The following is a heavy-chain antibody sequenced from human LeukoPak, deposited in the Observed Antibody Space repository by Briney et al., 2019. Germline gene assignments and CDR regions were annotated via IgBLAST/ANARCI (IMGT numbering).Heavy chain of an antibody. CDR1: GGSLSSYY. J-gene: IGHJ4*02. V-gene: IGHV4-4*07. CDR3: ARDSGPTGIDY. D-gene: IGHD3-10*01. CDR2: IYTSGST. Sequence: SETLSLTCTVAGGSLSSYYWSLIRQPAGKGLEWIGRIYTSGSTNYNPSLKSRVTMSVDTSKNQFSLKLSSVTAADTAVYYCARDSGPTGIDYWGQGTLVTVSS.